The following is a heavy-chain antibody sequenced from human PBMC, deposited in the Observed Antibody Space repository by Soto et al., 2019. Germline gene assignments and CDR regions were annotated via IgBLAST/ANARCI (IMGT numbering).Heavy chain of an antibody. V-gene: IGHV3-23*01. J-gene: IGHJ4*02. CDR2: ISNTGDLI. CDR1: GFTFSYLA. CDR3: AKDATRTDGWYYFDY. D-gene: IGHD6-19*01. Sequence: PGGSLRLSCAASGFTFSYLAMGWVRQAPGKGLEWVSVISNTGDLIYYADSVRGRFTISRDNSKNTLFLQMNSLRAEDTAVYFCAKDATRTDGWYYFDYWGQGALVTVSS.